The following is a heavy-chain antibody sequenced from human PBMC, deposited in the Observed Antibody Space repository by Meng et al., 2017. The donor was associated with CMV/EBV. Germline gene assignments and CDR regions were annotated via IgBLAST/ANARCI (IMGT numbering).Heavy chain of an antibody. D-gene: IGHD3-3*01. CDR2: IYYSGST. CDR3: AIIGYKEWDY. J-gene: IGHJ4*02. V-gene: IGHV4-39*07. CDR1: GGSISSSSYY. Sequence: ESLKISCTVPGGSISSSSYYWGWIRQPPGKGLEWIGSIYYSGSTYYNPSLKSRVTISVDTSKNQFSLKLSSVTAADTAVYYCAIIGYKEWDYWGQGTLVTVSS.